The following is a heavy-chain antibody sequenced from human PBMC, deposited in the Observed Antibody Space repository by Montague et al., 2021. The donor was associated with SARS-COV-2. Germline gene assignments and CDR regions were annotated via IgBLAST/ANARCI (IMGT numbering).Heavy chain of an antibody. V-gene: IGHV4-39*01. CDR2: ISYTGST. Sequence: SETLSLTCSVSGDSMSGSNSYWVWIRQPPGKGLESIGSISYTGSTSYNASLKSRVTMSVDTSKNEFSLRLSSVTASDTAVYYCARLYIQKTLVGASRRRWFNPWGQGTLVTVSS. CDR1: GDSMSGSNSY. CDR3: ARLYIQKTLVGASRRRWFNP. J-gene: IGHJ5*02. D-gene: IGHD1-26*01.